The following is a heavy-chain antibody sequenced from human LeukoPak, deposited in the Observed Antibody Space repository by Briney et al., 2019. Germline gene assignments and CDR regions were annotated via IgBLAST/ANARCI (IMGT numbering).Heavy chain of an antibody. V-gene: IGHV1-18*01. CDR1: GYIFTSYG. D-gene: IGHD2-8*01. Sequence: GASVKVSCKASGYIFTSYGISWVRQAPGQGLEWMGWINTYNGNTKYAQKVQGRVTMTTDTSTSTAYMEVRSLRSDDTAVYYCARDLVHHRLLATNYNWFDPWGRGTLVTVSS. J-gene: IGHJ5*02. CDR3: ARDLVHHRLLATNYNWFDP. CDR2: INTYNGNT.